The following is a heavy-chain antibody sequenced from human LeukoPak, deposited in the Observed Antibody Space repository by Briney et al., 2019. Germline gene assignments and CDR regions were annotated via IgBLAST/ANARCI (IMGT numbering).Heavy chain of an antibody. V-gene: IGHV3-30*02. CDR3: AKDSQHYYGSGLDY. J-gene: IGHJ4*02. CDR2: IRYDGSNK. D-gene: IGHD3-10*01. Sequence: TGGSLRLSCAASGFTFSSYGMHWVRQAPGKGLEWVAFIRYDGSNKYYADSVKGRFTISRDNSKNTLYLQMNSLRAEDTAVYYCAKDSQHYYGSGLDYWGQGTLVTVSS. CDR1: GFTFSSYG.